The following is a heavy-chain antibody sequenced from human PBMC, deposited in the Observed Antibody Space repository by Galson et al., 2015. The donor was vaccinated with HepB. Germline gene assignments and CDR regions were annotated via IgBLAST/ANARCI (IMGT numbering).Heavy chain of an antibody. J-gene: IGHJ4*02. Sequence: SLRLSCAASGFTFSSYGMHWVRQAPGKGLEWVAVISYDGSNKYYADSVKGRFTISRDNSKNTLYLQMNSLRAEDTAVYYCAKDQSKLLWFGELCLDYWGQGTLVTVSS. V-gene: IGHV3-30*18. D-gene: IGHD3-10*01. CDR1: GFTFSSYG. CDR2: ISYDGSNK. CDR3: AKDQSKLLWFGELCLDY.